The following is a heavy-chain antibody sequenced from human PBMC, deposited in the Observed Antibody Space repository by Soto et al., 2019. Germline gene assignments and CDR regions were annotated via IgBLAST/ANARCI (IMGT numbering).Heavy chain of an antibody. CDR1: GFSLSTTGVG. V-gene: IGHV2-5*01. CDR3: VHRRIIMTFGY. J-gene: IGHJ4*02. CDR2: VYWNDDK. D-gene: IGHD3-10*01. Sequence: QITLKESGPTLVKPTQTLMLTCTFSGFSLSTTGVGVGWIRQSPGKALEWLALVYWNDDKRYSPSLKSRLTITKDTSKNQVVLTLTDMDPVDTATYYCVHRRIIMTFGYWGQGALVTVSS.